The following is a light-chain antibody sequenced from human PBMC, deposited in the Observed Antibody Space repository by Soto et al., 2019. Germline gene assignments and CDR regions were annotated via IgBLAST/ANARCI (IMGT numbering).Light chain of an antibody. CDR2: EVN. V-gene: IGLV2-11*01. CDR3: CLSPGSLTWL. CDR1: GSDVGDSSH. Sequence: QSVLTQPRSVSGSPGQSVTISRTATGSDVGDSSHVSWYQLHPGKAPKLMIYEVNNRPSGVPDRFSGSKSGSTASLTISGLQAEDEAEYYCCLSPGSLTWLFGGGTKVTVL. J-gene: IGLJ3*02.